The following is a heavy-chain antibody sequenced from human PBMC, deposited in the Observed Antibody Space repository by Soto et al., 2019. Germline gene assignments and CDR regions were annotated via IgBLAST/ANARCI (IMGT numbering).Heavy chain of an antibody. CDR3: MLVPESFTRYYFDY. Sequence: FSGYYWSWIRQPPGKGLEWIGEINPSGGSTSYAQKFQGRVTMTRDTSTSTVYMELSSLRSEDTAVYYCMLVPESFTRYYFDYWGQGTLVTVSS. J-gene: IGHJ4*02. CDR2: INPSGGST. V-gene: IGHV1-46*01. CDR1: FSGYY. D-gene: IGHD2-15*01.